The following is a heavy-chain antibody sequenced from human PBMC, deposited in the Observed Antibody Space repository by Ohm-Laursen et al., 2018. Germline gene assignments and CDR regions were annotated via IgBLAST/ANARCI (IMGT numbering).Heavy chain of an antibody. D-gene: IGHD3-9*01. Sequence: SLRLSCAASGFTFSSYGMHWVCRAPGKGLGWVSRITGNGTGANYADSVKGQFTISRDNAKNSLYLQINSLKGEDTAVYFCARGPTGHAIEIWGQGTMVTVSS. V-gene: IGHV3-74*01. CDR2: ITGNGTGA. CDR1: GFTFSSYG. CDR3: ARGPTGHAIEI. J-gene: IGHJ3*02.